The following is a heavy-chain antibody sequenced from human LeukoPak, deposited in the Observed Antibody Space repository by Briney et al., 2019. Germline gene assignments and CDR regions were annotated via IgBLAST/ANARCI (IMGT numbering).Heavy chain of an antibody. V-gene: IGHV4-39*01. D-gene: IGHD6-13*01. CDR2: IYYSGST. CDR3: AGSSSSWYQVY. J-gene: IGHJ4*02. Sequence: SETLSLTCTVSGGSLSSSSYYWGWIRQPPGKGLEWIGSIYYSGSTYYNPSLKSRVTISVDTSKNQFSLKLSSVTAADTAVYYCAGSSSSWYQVYWGQGTLVTVPS. CDR1: GGSLSSSSYY.